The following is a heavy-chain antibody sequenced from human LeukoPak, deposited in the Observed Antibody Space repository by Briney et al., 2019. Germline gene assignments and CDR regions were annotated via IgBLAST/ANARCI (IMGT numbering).Heavy chain of an antibody. V-gene: IGHV4-4*09. D-gene: IGHD1-26*01. J-gene: IGHJ4*02. CDR3: ARSQELIFDY. CDR2: IYTSGST. Sequence: KASETLSLTCTVSGGSISSYYWSWIRQPPGKGLEWIGYIYTSGSTYYNPSLKSRVTISVDTSKNQFSLKLSSVTAADTAVYYCARSQELIFDYWGQGTLVTVSS. CDR1: GGSISSYY.